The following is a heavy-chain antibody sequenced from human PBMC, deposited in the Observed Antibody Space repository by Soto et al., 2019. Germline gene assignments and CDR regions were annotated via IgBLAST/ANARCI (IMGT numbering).Heavy chain of an antibody. V-gene: IGHV3-74*01. CDR2: IYNDGTYS. Sequence: GGSLRLSCAASGFIFKMYWMHWVRQSPGKGLVWISRIYNDGTYSDYADSVRGRFTISRDNVNDTLYLQMNNLRAEDSGLYYCTRGPRPISTGTGAYWSQGTQVTVSS. J-gene: IGHJ4*02. CDR1: GFIFKMYW. D-gene: IGHD3-10*01. CDR3: TRGPRPISTGTGAY.